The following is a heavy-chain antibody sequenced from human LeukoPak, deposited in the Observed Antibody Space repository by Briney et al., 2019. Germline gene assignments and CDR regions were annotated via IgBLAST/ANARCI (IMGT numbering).Heavy chain of an antibody. D-gene: IGHD2-2*01. Sequence: SETLSLTCAVYGGSFSGYYWSWIRQPPGKGLEWIGEVNHSGSTNYNPSLKSRVTISVDTSKNQFSLKLSSVTAADTAVYYCARRGSEDTSSYFDYWGQGTLVTVSS. CDR3: ARRGSEDTSSYFDY. J-gene: IGHJ4*02. CDR2: VNHSGST. CDR1: GGSFSGYY. V-gene: IGHV4-34*01.